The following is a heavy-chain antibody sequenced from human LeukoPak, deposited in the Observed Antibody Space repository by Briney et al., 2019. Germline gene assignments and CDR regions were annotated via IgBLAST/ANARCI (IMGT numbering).Heavy chain of an antibody. CDR1: GFTFSSYG. Sequence: PGGSLRLSCAASGFTFSSYGMHWVRQAPGKGLEWVAFIRYDGSNKYYADSVKGRFTISRDNSKNTLYLQMNSLRAEDTAVYYCAKDTYYYDSSAYLGSDYWGKGTLVTVSS. V-gene: IGHV3-30*02. CDR2: IRYDGSNK. CDR3: AKDTYYYDSSAYLGSDY. D-gene: IGHD3-22*01. J-gene: IGHJ4*02.